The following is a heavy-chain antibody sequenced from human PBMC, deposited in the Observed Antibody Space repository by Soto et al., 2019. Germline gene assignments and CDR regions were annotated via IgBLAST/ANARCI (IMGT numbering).Heavy chain of an antibody. J-gene: IGHJ3*02. CDR1: GFTFSSYA. CDR2: ISGSGGST. D-gene: IGHD3-22*01. V-gene: IGHV3-23*01. CDR3: ARVQTYYYDCSGYYRYEAGVDAFDI. Sequence: GGSLRLACAASGFTFSSYAMSWVRQVPGKGLEWVSAISGSGGSTYYVVSVKGRFTISRDNSKNTLYLQMNSLRAEDTDVYYCARVQTYYYDCSGYYRYEAGVDAFDIWGQGTMVTVSS.